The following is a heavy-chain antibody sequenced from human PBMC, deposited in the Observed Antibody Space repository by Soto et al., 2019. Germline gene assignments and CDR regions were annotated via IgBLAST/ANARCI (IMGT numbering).Heavy chain of an antibody. CDR2: IHYSGSS. Sequence: SETLSLTCTVSGGSISSSGYYWGWIRQPPGKGLEWIGNIHYSGSSNYSPSLKSRVTISVDTSKNQFSLKLSSVTAADTAVYYCARVRAIAVAGTQGGVAFDIWGQGTMVTVS. CDR1: GGSISSSGYY. D-gene: IGHD6-19*01. J-gene: IGHJ3*02. V-gene: IGHV4-39*07. CDR3: ARVRAIAVAGTQGGVAFDI.